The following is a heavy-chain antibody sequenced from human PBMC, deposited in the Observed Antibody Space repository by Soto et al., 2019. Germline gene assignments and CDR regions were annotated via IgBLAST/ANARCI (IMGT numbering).Heavy chain of an antibody. CDR2: ISYDGSNK. CDR1: GFTFSSYG. CDR3: AKDGLLRPFVVVTAIYDY. V-gene: IGHV3-30*18. J-gene: IGHJ4*02. D-gene: IGHD2-21*02. Sequence: QVQLVESGGGVVQPGRSLRLSCAASGFTFSSYGMHWVRQAPGKGLVWVAVISYDGSNKYYADSVKGRFTISRDNSKNTLYLQMNSLRAEDTAVYYCAKDGLLRPFVVVTAIYDYWGQGTLVTVSS.